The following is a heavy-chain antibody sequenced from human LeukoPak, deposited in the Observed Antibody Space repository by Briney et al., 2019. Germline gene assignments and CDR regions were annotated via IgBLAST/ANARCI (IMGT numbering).Heavy chain of an antibody. CDR2: IYTSGST. CDR1: GGSISSGYYY. CDR3: ARGDSSGHDAFDI. J-gene: IGHJ3*02. D-gene: IGHD3-22*01. V-gene: IGHV4-61*02. Sequence: SETLSLTCNVSGGSISSGYYYWSWIRQPAGKGLEWIGRIYTSGSTNYNPSLKSRVTISADTSKNQFSLKLSSVTAADTAVYYCARGDSSGHDAFDIWGQGTMVTVSS.